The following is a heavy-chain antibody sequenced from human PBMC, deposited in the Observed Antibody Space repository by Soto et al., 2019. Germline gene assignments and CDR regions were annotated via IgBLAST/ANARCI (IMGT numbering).Heavy chain of an antibody. CDR2: IIPILGIA. J-gene: IGHJ4*02. CDR1: GGTFSSYT. V-gene: IGHV1-69*08. CDR3: AREGYSSGWYGIFDY. D-gene: IGHD6-19*01. Sequence: QVQLVQSGAEVKKPGSSVKVSCKASGGTFSSYTISWVRQAPGQGLEWMGRIIPILGIANYAQKFQGRVTITEDKSTSTAYMELSSLRSEDTAVYYCAREGYSSGWYGIFDYWGQGTLVTVSS.